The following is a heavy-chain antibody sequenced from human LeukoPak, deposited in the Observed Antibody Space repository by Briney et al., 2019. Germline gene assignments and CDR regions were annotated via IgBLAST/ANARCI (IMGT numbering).Heavy chain of an antibody. J-gene: IGHJ3*02. D-gene: IGHD3-9*01. CDR1: GYTLTELS. Sequence: ASVKVSCKVSGYTLTELSMHWVRQAPGKGLEWMGGFDPEDGETIYAQKFQGRVTMTEDTSTDTAYMELSSLRSEDTAVYYCATDILLTGAFDIWGQGTMVTVSS. CDR2: FDPEDGET. CDR3: ATDILLTGAFDI. V-gene: IGHV1-24*01.